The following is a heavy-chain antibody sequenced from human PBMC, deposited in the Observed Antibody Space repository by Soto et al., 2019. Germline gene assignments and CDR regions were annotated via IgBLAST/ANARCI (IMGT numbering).Heavy chain of an antibody. CDR1: GYTFTSYD. J-gene: IGHJ4*02. CDR3: ARTTAYETSGYYYHTY. V-gene: IGHV1-18*01. CDR2: ISGYNGNT. Sequence: ASVKVSFKASGYTFTSYDISWVRQAPGQGLEWMGWISGYNGNTKYAQKLQGRVTVTTDTSTSTAYMELRSLISDDTAVYYCARTTAYETSGYYYHTYWGQGTQVTVSS. D-gene: IGHD3-22*01.